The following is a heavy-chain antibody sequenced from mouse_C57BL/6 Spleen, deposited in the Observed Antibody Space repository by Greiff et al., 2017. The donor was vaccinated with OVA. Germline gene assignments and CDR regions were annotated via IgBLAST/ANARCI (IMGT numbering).Heavy chain of an antibody. J-gene: IGHJ3*01. CDR2: IHPSTGGT. Sequence: VQLKESGPELVKPGASVKISCKASGYSFTGYYMNWVKQSPEKSLEWIGEIHPSTGGTTYNQKFKAKATLTVDKSSSTAYMQLKSLTSADSDVYSWARSDWDGFAYWGKGTLVTVSA. D-gene: IGHD4-1*01. CDR3: ARSDWDGFAY. CDR1: GYSFTGYY. V-gene: IGHV1-42*01.